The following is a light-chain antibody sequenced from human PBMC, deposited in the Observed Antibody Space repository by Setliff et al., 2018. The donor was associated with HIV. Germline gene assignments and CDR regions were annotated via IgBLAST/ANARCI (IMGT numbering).Light chain of an antibody. CDR1: SSDVGAYNY. J-gene: IGLJ1*01. CDR2: EVS. Sequence: QSALTQPASVSGSPGQSISISCTGTSSDVGAYNYVSWYQQHPGKAPKLMVSEVSNRPSGVSNRFSGSKSGNTASLTISGLQAEDDADYYCCSYRRGSTYGFGSGTKV. CDR3: CSYRRGSTYG. V-gene: IGLV2-14*01.